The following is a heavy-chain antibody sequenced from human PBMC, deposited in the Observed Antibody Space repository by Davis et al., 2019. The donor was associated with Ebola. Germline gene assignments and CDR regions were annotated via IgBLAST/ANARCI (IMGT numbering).Heavy chain of an antibody. J-gene: IGHJ4*02. Sequence: GESLKISCAASGFTFSSYGMHWVRQAPGKGLEWVAVISYDGSNKYYADSVKGRFTISRDNSKNTLYLQMNSLRAEDTAAYYCARTFIAVATNTGPNDYWGQGPLVTVSS. D-gene: IGHD6-19*01. CDR1: GFTFSSYG. CDR3: ARTFIAVATNTGPNDY. CDR2: ISYDGSNK. V-gene: IGHV3-30*19.